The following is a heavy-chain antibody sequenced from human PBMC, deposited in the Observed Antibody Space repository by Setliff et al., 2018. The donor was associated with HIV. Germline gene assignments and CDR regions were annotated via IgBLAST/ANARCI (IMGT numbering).Heavy chain of an antibody. D-gene: IGHD3-10*01. Sequence: KSSETLSLTCTVSGGSISSYYWSWIRQPAGKGLEWVGRIYTSGSTNYNPSLKSRVTMSVDTSKYQFSLKLSSVTAADTAVYYCARETGSGSYYDYWGQGTLVTVSS. CDR2: IYTSGST. V-gene: IGHV4-4*07. J-gene: IGHJ4*02. CDR1: GGSISSYY. CDR3: ARETGSGSYYDY.